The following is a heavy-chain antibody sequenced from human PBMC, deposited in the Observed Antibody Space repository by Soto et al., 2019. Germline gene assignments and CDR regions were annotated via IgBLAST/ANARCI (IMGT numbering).Heavy chain of an antibody. J-gene: IGHJ5*02. CDR1: GGSISSGGYY. CDR2: IYYSGRT. V-gene: IGHV4-31*03. Sequence: QVQLQESGPGLVKPSQTLSLTCTVSGGSISSGGYYWSWIRQHPGKGLEWIGYIYYSGRTYYNPSLKSRVTISVDTSKNQFSLKLSSVTAADTAVYYCARDRASGYRWGWFDPWGQGTLVTVSS. CDR3: ARDRASGYRWGWFDP. D-gene: IGHD3-22*01.